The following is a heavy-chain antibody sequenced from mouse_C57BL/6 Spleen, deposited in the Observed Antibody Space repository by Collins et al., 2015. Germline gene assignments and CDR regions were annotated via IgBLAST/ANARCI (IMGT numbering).Heavy chain of an antibody. V-gene: IGHV3-6*02. J-gene: IGHJ4*01. Sequence: DVQLQESGPGLVKPSQSLSLTCSVTGYSITSGYYWNWIRQFPGNKLEWMGYINYDGSNNYNPSLKNRISITRDTSKNQFFLRLNSVTTEDTANYYCARGMITTAMDYWGQGTSVTVSS. CDR1: GYSITSGYY. D-gene: IGHD2-4*01. CDR3: ARGMITTAMDY. CDR2: INYDGSN.